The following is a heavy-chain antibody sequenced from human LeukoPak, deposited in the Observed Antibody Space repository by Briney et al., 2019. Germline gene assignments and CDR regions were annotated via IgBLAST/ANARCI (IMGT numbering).Heavy chain of an antibody. CDR1: GDSISSGGYS. Sequence: AQTLSLTCAVSGDSISSGGYSWSWIRQPPGKGLEWIGYIYHSGSTYYNPSLKSRVTISVDRSKNQFFLKLSSVTAADTAVYYCARVVVITTDWYFDLWGRGTLVTVSS. V-gene: IGHV4-30-2*01. CDR3: ARVVVITTDWYFDL. D-gene: IGHD3-22*01. J-gene: IGHJ2*01. CDR2: IYHSGST.